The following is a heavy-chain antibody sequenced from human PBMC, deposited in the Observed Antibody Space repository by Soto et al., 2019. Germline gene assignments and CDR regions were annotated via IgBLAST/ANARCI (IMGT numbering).Heavy chain of an antibody. J-gene: IGHJ4*02. CDR1: GYTFTSYG. CDR3: ARLSYDYIWGSYSFPFDY. Sequence: ASVKVSFKASGYTFTSYGISWVRQAPGQGLEWMGWISAYNGNTNYAQKLQGRVTMTTDTSTSTAYMELRSLRSDDTAVYYCARLSYDYIWGSYSFPFDYWGQGTLVTVSS. V-gene: IGHV1-18*01. CDR2: ISAYNGNT. D-gene: IGHD3-16*02.